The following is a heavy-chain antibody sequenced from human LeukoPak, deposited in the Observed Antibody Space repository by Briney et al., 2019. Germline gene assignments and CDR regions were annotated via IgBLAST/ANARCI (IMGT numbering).Heavy chain of an antibody. CDR3: ARVKGVARFDY. Sequence: SETLSLTCTVSGGSIRSYNWSWIRQPPGKELEWIGNIYYSGSTNHNPSLKSPVTISGDTSKNQFSLNLSSVTAADTAVYYCARVKGVARFDYWGRGTLVTVSS. D-gene: IGHD3-10*01. CDR2: IYYSGST. CDR1: GGSIRSYN. V-gene: IGHV4-59*01. J-gene: IGHJ4*02.